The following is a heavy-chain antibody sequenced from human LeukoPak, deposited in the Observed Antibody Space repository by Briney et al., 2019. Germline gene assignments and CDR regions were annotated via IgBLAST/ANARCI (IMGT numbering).Heavy chain of an antibody. CDR2: INPNSGGT. CDR1: GYTVTGYY. J-gene: IGHJ4*02. V-gene: IGHV1-2*04. Sequence: ASVKVSCKASGYTVTGYYMHWVRQAPGQGLEWMGWINPNSGGTNYAQKFQGWVTMTRDTSISTAYMELSRLRSDDTAVYYCARGSQTTVTTSLFDYWGQGTLVTVSS. D-gene: IGHD4-17*01. CDR3: ARGSQTTVTTSLFDY.